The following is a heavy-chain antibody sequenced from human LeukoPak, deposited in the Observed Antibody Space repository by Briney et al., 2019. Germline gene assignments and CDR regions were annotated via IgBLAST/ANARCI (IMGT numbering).Heavy chain of an antibody. CDR2: IYSGGST. CDR1: GFTVSSNY. V-gene: IGHV3-66*04. J-gene: IGHJ4*02. Sequence: GGSLRLSCAASGFTVSSNYMGWVRQAPGKGLEWVSVIYSGGSTYYPDSVKGRFTISRDYSKNTLYLEMNSLRAEDTAVYYCARLAVAYFDSWGQGTLVTVSS. D-gene: IGHD5-12*01. CDR3: ARLAVAYFDS.